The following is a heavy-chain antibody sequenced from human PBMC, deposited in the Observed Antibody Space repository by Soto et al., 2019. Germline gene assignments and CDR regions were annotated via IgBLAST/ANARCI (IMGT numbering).Heavy chain of an antibody. CDR3: ARELGYGDYVD. D-gene: IGHD4-17*01. CDR2: INAGNGNT. Sequence: ASVKVSCKASGYSCTIYAMHCVLQAPGQRLEGMGWINAGNGNTKYSQKFQGRVTITRDTSASTAYMELSSLRSEDSAVYFCARELGYGDYVDWGQGTLVTVSS. J-gene: IGHJ4*02. V-gene: IGHV1-3*01. CDR1: GYSCTIYA.